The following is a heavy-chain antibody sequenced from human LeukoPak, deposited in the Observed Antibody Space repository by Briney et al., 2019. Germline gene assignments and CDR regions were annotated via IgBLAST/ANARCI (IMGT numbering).Heavy chain of an antibody. CDR1: GGSFSGFY. J-gene: IGHJ2*01. CDR2: INHSGGT. D-gene: IGHD3-3*01. CDR3: ARHQGVVDL. Sequence: SETPSLTCAVYGGSFSGFYWSWIRQPPGKGLEWIGEINHSGGTNYNPPLKSRVTISVDTSKNQFSLKLSSVTAADTAVYYCARHQGVVDLWGRGSLVTVSS. V-gene: IGHV4-34*01.